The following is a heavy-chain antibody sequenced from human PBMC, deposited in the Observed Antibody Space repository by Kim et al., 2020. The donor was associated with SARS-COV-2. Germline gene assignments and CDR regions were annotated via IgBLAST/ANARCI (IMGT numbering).Heavy chain of an antibody. Sequence: DTAAPVKGKFTISRDDSKNTLYLQMNSLKTEDTAVYYCTTDVRRPVTFDYWGQGTLVTVSS. CDR3: TTDVRRPVTFDY. D-gene: IGHD4-17*01. V-gene: IGHV3-15*01. J-gene: IGHJ4*02.